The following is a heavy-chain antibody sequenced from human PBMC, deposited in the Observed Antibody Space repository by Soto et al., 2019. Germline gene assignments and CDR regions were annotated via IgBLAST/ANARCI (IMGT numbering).Heavy chain of an antibody. D-gene: IGHD7-27*01. Sequence: GGSLRLSCAASGFTFSSYDMHWVRQATGKGLEWVSAIGTAGDTYYPGSVKGRFTISRENAKNSLYLQMNSLRAGDTAVYYCARDPNAGGMDVWGKGTTVTVSS. CDR1: GFTFSSYD. J-gene: IGHJ6*04. CDR2: IGTAGDT. CDR3: ARDPNAGGMDV. V-gene: IGHV3-13*01.